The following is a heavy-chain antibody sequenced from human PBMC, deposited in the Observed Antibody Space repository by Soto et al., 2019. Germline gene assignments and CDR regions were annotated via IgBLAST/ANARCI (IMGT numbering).Heavy chain of an antibody. J-gene: IGHJ4*02. CDR3: TTASRLGYGSGSYYAY. Sequence: GGSLRLSCASSAFPFTNAWMSWVRQAPGKGLEWVGRIKSKTDGGTTDYAAPVKGRFTMSRDDSKNTLYLQMNSLKTEDTAVYYCTTASRLGYGSGSYYAYWGQGTPVTVS. V-gene: IGHV3-15*01. CDR2: IKSKTDGGTT. CDR1: AFPFTNAW. D-gene: IGHD3-10*01.